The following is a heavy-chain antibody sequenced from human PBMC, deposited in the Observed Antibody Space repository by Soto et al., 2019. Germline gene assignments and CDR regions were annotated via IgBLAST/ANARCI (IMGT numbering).Heavy chain of an antibody. V-gene: IGHV3-33*01. D-gene: IGHD1-1*01. CDR3: VRWSNNKVLDP. J-gene: IGHJ5*02. CDR2: IWYDGSNK. Sequence: QVHLVESGGGVVQPGRSLRLSCAGSGFTFSSHGMHWVRQAPGKGLEWVAVIWYDGSNKYYADSVEGRFTISRDNSKNTVSLQMNSLRVDDTAVYYCVRWSNNKVLDPWGQGTLVTVSS. CDR1: GFTFSSHG.